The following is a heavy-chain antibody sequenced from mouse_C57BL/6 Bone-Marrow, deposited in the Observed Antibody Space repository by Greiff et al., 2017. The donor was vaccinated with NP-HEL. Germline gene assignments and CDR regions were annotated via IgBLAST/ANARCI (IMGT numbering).Heavy chain of an antibody. J-gene: IGHJ1*03. CDR2: INSDGGST. Sequence: EVKVVESGGGLVQPGASLKLSCESNEYEFPSHDMSWVRKTPEKRLELVAAINSDGGSTYYPDTMERRFIISRDNTKKTLYLQMSSLRSEDTAVDYCERQDSNYGYFEVWGTGTTVTVSS. CDR3: ERQDSNYGYFEV. V-gene: IGHV5-2*01. CDR1: EYEFPSHD. D-gene: IGHD2-5*01.